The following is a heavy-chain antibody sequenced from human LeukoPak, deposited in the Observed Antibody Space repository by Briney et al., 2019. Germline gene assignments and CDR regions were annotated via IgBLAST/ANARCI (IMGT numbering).Heavy chain of an antibody. J-gene: IGHJ4*02. CDR3: ARGRPHGSDY. Sequence: PGGSLRLSCAASGFSSSSYWMNWVRQAPGKGLVWVSRISSDGSSTNYADSVKGRFTISRDNAKNTLYLQMNSLRVEDTAVYYCARGRPHGSDYWGQGTLVTVSS. V-gene: IGHV3-74*01. D-gene: IGHD2-15*01. CDR1: GFSSSSYW. CDR2: ISSDGSST.